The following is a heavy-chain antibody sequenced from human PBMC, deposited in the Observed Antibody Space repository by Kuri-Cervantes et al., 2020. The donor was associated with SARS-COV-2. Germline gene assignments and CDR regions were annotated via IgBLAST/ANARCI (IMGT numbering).Heavy chain of an antibody. D-gene: IGHD2-15*01. CDR3: AKDPHGIVVVVAAIDQ. Sequence: GESLKISCAASGFTFSSYGMHWVRQAPGKGLEWVAFIRYDGSNKYYADSVKGRFTISRDNSKNTLYLQMDSLRPDDTAVYYCAKDPHGIVVVVAAIDQWGQGTLVTVSS. V-gene: IGHV3-30*02. CDR2: IRYDGSNK. J-gene: IGHJ4*02. CDR1: GFTFSSYG.